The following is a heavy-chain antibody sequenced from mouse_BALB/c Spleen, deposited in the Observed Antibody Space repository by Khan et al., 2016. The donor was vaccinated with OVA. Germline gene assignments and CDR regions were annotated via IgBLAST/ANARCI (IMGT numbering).Heavy chain of an antibody. D-gene: IGHD2-10*01. CDR1: GFSLTNYG. J-gene: IGHJ4*01. Sequence: VELVESGPGLVAPSQSLSITCTISGFSLTNYGIHWVRQPPGKGLEWLVVIWSDGSTTYNSALKSRLSISKDNPKSQVFLKMNSLQTDDTAMYYWARQPYYHYYVMDYWGQGPSVTVSS. V-gene: IGHV2-6-1*01. CDR3: ARQPYYHYYVMDY. CDR2: IWSDGST.